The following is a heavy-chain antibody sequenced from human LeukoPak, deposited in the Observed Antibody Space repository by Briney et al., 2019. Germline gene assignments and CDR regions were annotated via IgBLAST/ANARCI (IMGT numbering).Heavy chain of an antibody. Sequence: PSETLSLTCAVYGGSFSGYYWSWIRQPPGKGLEWIGEINHSGSTNYNPSLKSRVTISVDTSKNQFSLKLSSVTAADTAVYYCASGGGPQPYHFDYWGQGTLVTVSS. CDR1: GGSFSGYY. CDR3: ASGGGPQPYHFDY. CDR2: INHSGST. V-gene: IGHV4-34*01. J-gene: IGHJ4*02. D-gene: IGHD4-23*01.